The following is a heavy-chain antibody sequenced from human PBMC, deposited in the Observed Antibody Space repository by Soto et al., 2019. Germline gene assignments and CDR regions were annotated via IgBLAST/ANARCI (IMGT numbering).Heavy chain of an antibody. CDR3: ARNDWSKYYFAY. CDR2: ISYDGSSK. Sequence: QVHMVESGGDVVQSGRSLRLSCSVSGFTFSHLAMHWVRQAPGRGLEWVAVISYDGSSKYYAESVKGRFTISRDNYRNTLYLQMNSLRAEDAAVYYCARNDWSKYYFAYWGQGTRVTVSS. D-gene: IGHD3-9*01. CDR1: GFTFSHLA. V-gene: IGHV3-30-3*01. J-gene: IGHJ4*02.